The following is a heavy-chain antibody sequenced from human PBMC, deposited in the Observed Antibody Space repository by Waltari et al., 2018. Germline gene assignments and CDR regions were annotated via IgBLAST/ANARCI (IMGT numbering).Heavy chain of an antibody. CDR3: ARAESITVAGGY. D-gene: IGHD6-19*01. J-gene: IGHJ4*02. Sequence: QVQLVQSGAEVKKPGATVKVYCKATGYTFTGYHIQLVRPAPGQGLEWMGWINPNSGGTNYAQKFQGRVTMTRDTSISTVYMDLIRLTSNDTAVYYCARAESITVAGGYWGQGTLVTVSS. CDR1: GYTFTGYH. CDR2: INPNSGGT. V-gene: IGHV1-2*02.